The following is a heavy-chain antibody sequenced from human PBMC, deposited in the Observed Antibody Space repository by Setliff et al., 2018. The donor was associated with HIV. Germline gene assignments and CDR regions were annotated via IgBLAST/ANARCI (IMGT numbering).Heavy chain of an antibody. J-gene: IGHJ4*01. D-gene: IGHD2-2*01. Sequence: KPSETLSLTCTVSGASISSFYWSWIRQPPGKGLDWIGYIYYSGSTNYNPSLKSRVTMSVDTSKRQFSLTMTSVTAADTAVYYCARGLSSQTYWGTRPLGLDYWGQGSLVTVSS. V-gene: IGHV4-59*08. CDR2: IYYSGST. CDR3: ARGLSSQTYWGTRPLGLDY. CDR1: GASISSFY.